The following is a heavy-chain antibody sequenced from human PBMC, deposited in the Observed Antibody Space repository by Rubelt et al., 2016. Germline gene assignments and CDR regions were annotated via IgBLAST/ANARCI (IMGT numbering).Heavy chain of an antibody. V-gene: IGHV4-34*01. CDR1: GGSFSGYY. Sequence: QVQLQQWGAGLLKPSETLSLTRAVYGGSFSGYYWSWIRQPPGKGLEWIGEINHSGSTNYNPSLKSRVTISVDTSKNQFSLKLSSVTAADTAVYYCARVSGWYRAPGQDFDYWGQGTLVTVSS. CDR2: INHSGST. CDR3: ARVSGWYRAPGQDFDY. D-gene: IGHD6-19*01. J-gene: IGHJ4*02.